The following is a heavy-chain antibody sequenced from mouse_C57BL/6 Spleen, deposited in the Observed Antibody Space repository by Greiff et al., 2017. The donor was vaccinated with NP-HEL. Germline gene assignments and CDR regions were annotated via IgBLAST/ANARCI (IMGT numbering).Heavy chain of an antibody. D-gene: IGHD4-1*01. Sequence: VQLQQSGPELVKPGASVKISCKASGYAFSSSWMNWVKQRPGKGLEWIGRIYPGDGATNYNGKFKGKATLTADKSSSTAYMQLSSLTSEASAVYFCAREETGTAWFAYWGQGTLVTVSA. CDR1: GYAFSSSW. CDR2: IYPGDGAT. V-gene: IGHV1-82*01. J-gene: IGHJ3*01. CDR3: AREETGTAWFAY.